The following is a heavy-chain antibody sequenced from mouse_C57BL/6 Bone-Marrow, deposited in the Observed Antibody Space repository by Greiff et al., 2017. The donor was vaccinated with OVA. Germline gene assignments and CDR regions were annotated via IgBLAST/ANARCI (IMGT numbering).Heavy chain of an antibody. CDR1: GFTFSSYG. CDR2: ISSGGSYT. Sequence: EVPLVESVGDLVKPGGSLQLSCAASGFTFSSYGLSWVRQTPDKRLAWVATISSGGSYTYYPASVKGRFTISRDNAKNTLYLQMSSLKSEDTAMYYCARRGLLLLFDYWGQGTTLTVSS. V-gene: IGHV5-6*01. D-gene: IGHD1-1*01. CDR3: ARRGLLLLFDY. J-gene: IGHJ2*01.